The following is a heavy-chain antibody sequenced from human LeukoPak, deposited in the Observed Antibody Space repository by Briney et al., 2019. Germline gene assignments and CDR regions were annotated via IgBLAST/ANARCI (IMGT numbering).Heavy chain of an antibody. J-gene: IGHJ4*02. CDR2: MYYSGST. V-gene: IGHV4-39*01. D-gene: IGHD5-24*01. CDR1: GGSISNSRYY. CDR3: AGHGRMGTINPSY. Sequence: SETLSLTCTVSGGSISNSRYYWGWIRQPPGKGLEWIGSMYYSGSTYYNPSLKSRATISVDTSKNQFSLKLSSVTAADTVVYYCAGHGRMGTINPSYWGQGTLVTVSS.